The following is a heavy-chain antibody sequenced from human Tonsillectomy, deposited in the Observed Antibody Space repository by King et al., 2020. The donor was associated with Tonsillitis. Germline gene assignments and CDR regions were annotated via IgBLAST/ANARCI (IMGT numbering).Heavy chain of an antibody. CDR1: GFTFSDYY. D-gene: IGHD5-24*01. J-gene: IGHJ4*02. V-gene: IGHV3-11*06. CDR2: ISSSSSYT. Sequence: QLVQSGGGLVKPGGSLRLSCAASGFTFSDYYMSWIRQAPGKGLECVSYISSSSSYTKYADSVKGRFTISRDNAKNSLYLQMNSLRVEDTALYYCASRLATKDYFDYWGQGTLVTVSS. CDR3: ASRLATKDYFDY.